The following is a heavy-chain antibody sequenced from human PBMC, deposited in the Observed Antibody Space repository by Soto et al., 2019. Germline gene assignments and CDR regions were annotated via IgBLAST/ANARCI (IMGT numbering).Heavy chain of an antibody. V-gene: IGHV4-34*01. D-gene: IGHD3-10*01. CDR1: GGSFSGYY. CDR3: ARVGRYYGSGSYYWFDP. J-gene: IGHJ5*02. CDR2: INHSGST. Sequence: SETLSLTCAVYGGSFSGYYWSWIRQPPGKGLEWIGEINHSGSTNYNPSLKSRVTISVDTSKNQFSLKLSSVTAADTAVYYCARVGRYYGSGSYYWFDPWGQGTLVTVSS.